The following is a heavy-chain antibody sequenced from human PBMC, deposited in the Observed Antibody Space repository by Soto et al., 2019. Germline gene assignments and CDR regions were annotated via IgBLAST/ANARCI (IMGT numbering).Heavy chain of an antibody. CDR3: ARQKRFCRGGSCPFDY. V-gene: IGHV5-51*01. Sequence: EVQLVQSGAEVKKPGESLKISCKGSGYSFTSYWIGWVRQMPGKGLEWMGIIYPGDSDTRYSPSFQGQVTISADKSISSAYLQWSSLKASDTAMYYCARQKRFCRGGSCPFDYWGQGTLVTVSS. CDR2: IYPGDSDT. CDR1: GYSFTSYW. J-gene: IGHJ4*02. D-gene: IGHD2-15*01.